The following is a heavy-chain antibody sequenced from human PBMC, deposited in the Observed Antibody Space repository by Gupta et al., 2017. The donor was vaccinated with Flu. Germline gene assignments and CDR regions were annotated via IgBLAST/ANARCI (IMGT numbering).Heavy chain of an antibody. CDR1: GGSISSKSHF. D-gene: IGHD3-3*01. CDR2: MHYRESA. CDR3: GRHEFVSDYSYDVAGAFDV. V-gene: IGHV4-39*01. Sequence: QVQLQESGPGLAKPSQTLSLACTVSGGSISSKSHFWGWIRQAPGRGLEWIGSMHYRESAYSNPSLKSRVTLSVDTSKNQFSLKLSAVTAADTAVYYCGRHEFVSDYSYDVAGAFDVWGHGTMVTVSP. J-gene: IGHJ3*01.